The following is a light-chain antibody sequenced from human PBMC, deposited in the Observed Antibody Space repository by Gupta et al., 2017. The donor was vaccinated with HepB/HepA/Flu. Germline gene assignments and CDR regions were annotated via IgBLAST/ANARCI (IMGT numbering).Light chain of an antibody. Sequence: DIVMTQSPDPLAVFLGERATINCKSSQSVLYSSNNKNYLAWYQQKPGQHPKLLIYWASTRESGVPDRFSGSGSGTDFTLTISSLQAEDVAVYYCQQYCSTSRSFFGPGTKVDIK. V-gene: IGKV4-1*01. CDR2: WAS. CDR3: QQYCSTSRSF. J-gene: IGKJ3*01. CDR1: QSVLYSSNNKNY.